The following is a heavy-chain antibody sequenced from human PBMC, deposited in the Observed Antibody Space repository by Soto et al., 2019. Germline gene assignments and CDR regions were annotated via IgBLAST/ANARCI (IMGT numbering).Heavy chain of an antibody. CDR3: ASRQRNWGSYRYTSTVYYYMDV. CDR2: FDPEDGET. CDR1: GYTLTELS. D-gene: IGHD3-16*02. J-gene: IGHJ6*03. V-gene: IGHV1-24*01. Sequence: ASVKVSCKVSGYTLTELSMHWVRQAPGKGLEWMGGFDPEDGETIYAQKFQGRVTMTEDTSTDPAYMELSSLRSEDTAVYYCASRQRNWGSYRYTSTVYYYMDVWGKGTTVTVSS.